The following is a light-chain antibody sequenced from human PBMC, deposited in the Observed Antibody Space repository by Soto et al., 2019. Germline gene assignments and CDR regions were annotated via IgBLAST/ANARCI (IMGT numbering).Light chain of an antibody. CDR1: KSVSSSS. J-gene: IGKJ1*01. Sequence: EIVLTQSPGTLSLSPGKRATLSCRASKSVSSSSLAWYQQKPGQAPRPLIYGASSRAIGIPDRFSGSGSGTDFTLTISRLEPEDFAVYYCQQYGSSPWTFGQGTKVEIK. V-gene: IGKV3-20*01. CDR2: GAS. CDR3: QQYGSSPWT.